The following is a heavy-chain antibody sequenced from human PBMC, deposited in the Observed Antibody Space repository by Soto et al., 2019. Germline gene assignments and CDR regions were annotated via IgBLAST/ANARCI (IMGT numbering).Heavy chain of an antibody. CDR3: AHRRPAYCGGDCYSSPPAEYFQH. J-gene: IGHJ1*01. CDR1: GFSLSTSGVG. D-gene: IGHD2-21*02. V-gene: IGHV2-5*02. CDR2: IYWDDDK. Sequence: QITLKESGPTLVKPTQTLTLTCTFSGFSLSTSGVGVGWIRQPPGKALEWLALIYWDDDKRYSPSLKSRLTITKDTSKNQVVLTMTTRDPVDTTTSYCAHRRPAYCGGDCYSSPPAEYFQHWGQGTLVTVSS.